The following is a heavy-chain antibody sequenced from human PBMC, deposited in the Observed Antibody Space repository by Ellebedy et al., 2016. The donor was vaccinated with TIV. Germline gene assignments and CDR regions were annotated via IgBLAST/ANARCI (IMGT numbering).Heavy chain of an antibody. V-gene: IGHV5-10-1*01. CDR1: GYSFTSYW. CDR3: ARHVGRYNWNLRNWFDP. CDR2: IDPSDSYT. D-gene: IGHD1-20*01. Sequence: GGSLRLSXKGSGYSFTSYWISWVRQMPGKGLEWMGRIDPSDSYTNYSPSFQGHVTISADKSISTAYLQWSSLKASDTAMYYCARHVGRYNWNLRNWFDPWGQGTLVTVSS. J-gene: IGHJ5*02.